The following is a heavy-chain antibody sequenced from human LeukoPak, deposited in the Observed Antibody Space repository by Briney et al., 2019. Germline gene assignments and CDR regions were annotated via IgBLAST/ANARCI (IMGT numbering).Heavy chain of an antibody. J-gene: IGHJ6*03. CDR2: IYYSGST. CDR3: ARLRRYSSSWYSDYYYYMDV. Sequence: SETLSLTCTVSGGSISSYYWGWIRQPPGKGLEWIGSIYYSGSTYYNPSLKSRVTISVDTSKNQFSLKLSSVTAADTAVYYCARLRRYSSSWYSDYYYYMDVWGKGTTVTISS. V-gene: IGHV4-39*01. CDR1: GGSISSYY. D-gene: IGHD6-13*01.